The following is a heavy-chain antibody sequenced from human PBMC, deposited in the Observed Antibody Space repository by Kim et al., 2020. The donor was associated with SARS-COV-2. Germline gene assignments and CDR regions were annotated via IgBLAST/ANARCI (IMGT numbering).Heavy chain of an antibody. Sequence: GGSLRLSCAASGFNFNNFGMHWVRQAPGKGLEWVAVISYDGSNKYYADSVKGRFTISRDNSKNTLYLQMNSLRAEDTAVYYCARVWEYSYDDYWGQGTLVTVSS. V-gene: IGHV3-30*03. CDR2: ISYDGSNK. CDR3: ARVWEYSYDDY. J-gene: IGHJ4*02. CDR1: GFNFNNFG. D-gene: IGHD5-18*01.